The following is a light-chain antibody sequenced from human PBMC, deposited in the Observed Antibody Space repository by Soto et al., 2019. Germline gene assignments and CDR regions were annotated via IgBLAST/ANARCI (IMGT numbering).Light chain of an antibody. J-gene: IGKJ4*01. Sequence: DIQMTQSPSSLSTSVGDRVTITCRASQGISTFLNWYQQKPGKVPRLLIYAASRLQSGVPARFSGSGAETDFTLTITSLQPEDFGIYYCQQSYATVRTFGGGTKVDIK. CDR1: QGISTF. V-gene: IGKV1-39*01. CDR3: QQSYATVRT. CDR2: AAS.